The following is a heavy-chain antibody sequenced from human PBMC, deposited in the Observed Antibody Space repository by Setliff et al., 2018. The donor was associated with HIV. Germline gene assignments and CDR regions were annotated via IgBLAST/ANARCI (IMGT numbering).Heavy chain of an antibody. CDR2: ISYTGST. CDR1: GGSINRSNYY. V-gene: IGHV4-39*01. D-gene: IGHD3-9*01. J-gene: IGHJ4*02. CDR3: AGQTWEYYDTLTGYYRSPKNFDS. Sequence: SETLSLTCTVPGGSINRSNYYWGWIRQPPGKGLEWIGTISYTGSTYYDPSLKSRVTISLDTSKNQFFLKLSSVTAPDTAIYYCAGQTWEYYDTLTGYYRSPKNFDSWGQGTLVTV.